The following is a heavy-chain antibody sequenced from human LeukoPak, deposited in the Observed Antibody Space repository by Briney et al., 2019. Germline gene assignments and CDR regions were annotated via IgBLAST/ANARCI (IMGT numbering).Heavy chain of an antibody. CDR2: INWNGGST. J-gene: IGHJ4*02. CDR3: ARTKTGYYYDSSGYNY. D-gene: IGHD3-22*01. CDR1: GFTFDDYG. V-gene: IGHV3-20*04. Sequence: GGSLRLSCAASGFTFDDYGMSWVRQAPGKGLEWVSGINWNGGSTGYADSVKGRFTISRDNAKNSLYLQMNSLRAEDTALYYCARTKTGYYYDSSGYNYWGQGTLVTVSS.